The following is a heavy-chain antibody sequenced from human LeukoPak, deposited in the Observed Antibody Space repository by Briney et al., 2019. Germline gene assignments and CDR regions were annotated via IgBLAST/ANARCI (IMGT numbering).Heavy chain of an antibody. CDR3: AKLGISDGIDY. J-gene: IGHJ4*02. CDR1: GFTFSSHA. Sequence: PGGSLRLSCAASGFTFSSHAMTWVRQAPGKGLEWGSSITGSGGSTFYAASVKGQFTISRDNSKNTLYLQMNSLRAEDTAVYYCAKLGISDGIDYWGQGTLVTVSS. V-gene: IGHV3-23*01. CDR2: ITGSGGST. D-gene: IGHD1-14*01.